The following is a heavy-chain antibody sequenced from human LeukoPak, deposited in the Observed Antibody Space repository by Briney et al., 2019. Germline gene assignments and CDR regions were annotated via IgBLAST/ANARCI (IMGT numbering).Heavy chain of an antibody. CDR1: GFTFRDYS. D-gene: IGHD4-17*01. CDR3: ARDLYSDVNHFDY. J-gene: IGHJ4*02. CDR2: VSSSATLI. V-gene: IGHV3-11*01. Sequence: GGSLRLSCAASGFTFRDYSMSWIRRAPGKGLEWLSFVSSSATLIYYADSLKGRFTISRDNAKNSLSLQMSSLRAEDTAVYYCARDLYSDVNHFDYWGQGTLVTVYS.